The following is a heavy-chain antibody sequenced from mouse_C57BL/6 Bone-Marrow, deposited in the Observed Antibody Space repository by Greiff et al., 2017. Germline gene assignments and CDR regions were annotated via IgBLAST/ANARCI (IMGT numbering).Heavy chain of an antibody. Sequence: EVQLVESGGGLVKPGGSLKLSCAASGFTFSSYAMSWVRQTPEKRLEWVATISDGGSYTYYPDNVKGRFTISRDNAKNNLYLQMSHLKSEDTAMYYCARDSIHWYFDVWGTGTTVTVSS. CDR2: ISDGGSYT. CDR3: ARDSIHWYFDV. J-gene: IGHJ1*03. CDR1: GFTFSSYA. V-gene: IGHV5-4*01.